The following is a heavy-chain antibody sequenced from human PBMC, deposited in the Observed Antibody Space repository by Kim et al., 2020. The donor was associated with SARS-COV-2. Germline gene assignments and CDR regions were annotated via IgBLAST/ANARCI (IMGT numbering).Heavy chain of an antibody. CDR3: ATTAGPVVPAQFDP. CDR1: GFTFSSYG. CDR2: ISYDGSNK. V-gene: IGHV3-30*03. D-gene: IGHD2-2*01. J-gene: IGHJ5*02. Sequence: GGSLRLSCAASGFTFSSYGMHWVRQAPGKGLEWVAVISYDGSNKYYADSVKGRFTISRDNSKNTLYLQMNSLRAEDTAVYYCATTAGPVVPAQFDPWGQGTLVTVSS.